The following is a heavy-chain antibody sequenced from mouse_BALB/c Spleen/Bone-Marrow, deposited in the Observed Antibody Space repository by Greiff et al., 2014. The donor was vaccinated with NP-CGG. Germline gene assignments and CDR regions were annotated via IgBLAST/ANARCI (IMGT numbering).Heavy chain of an antibody. CDR2: ISRGSSTI. V-gene: IGHV5-17*02. D-gene: IGHD1-1*01. CDR1: GFTFSSFG. CDR3: ARLRRYYGYFDY. Sequence: EVKLVESGGGLVQPGGSRKLSCAASGFTFSSFGMHWVRQAPEKGLEWVAYISRGSSTIYYADTVKGRFTISRDNPKNTLFLQMTSLRSEDTAMYYCARLRRYYGYFDYWGQGTTLTVSS. J-gene: IGHJ2*01.